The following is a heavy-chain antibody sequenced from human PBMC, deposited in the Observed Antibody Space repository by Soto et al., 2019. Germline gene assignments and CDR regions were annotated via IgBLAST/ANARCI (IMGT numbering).Heavy chain of an antibody. V-gene: IGHV4-59*08. CDR3: ARRGSGGSWYYMDV. J-gene: IGHJ6*03. CDR2: IYYSGST. CDR1: DGSISTYY. D-gene: IGHD2-15*01. Sequence: LETLSLTCIVSDGSISTYYWSWIRQPPGKGLEWIGYIYYSGSTNYNPSLKSRVTISVDRSKNQFSLKMSSVTAADTAVYYCARRGSGGSWYYMDVWGKGTTVTVSS.